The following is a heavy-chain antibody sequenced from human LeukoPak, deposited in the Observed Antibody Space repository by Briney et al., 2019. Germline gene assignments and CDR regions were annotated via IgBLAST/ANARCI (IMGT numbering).Heavy chain of an antibody. D-gene: IGHD4-23*01. J-gene: IGHJ4*02. Sequence: SGPTLSHPPPPLTLTCTFSGFSLSTDGVGVGWIRQPPGKALEWLALIYWMDDKRYSPSLKTTRTTTKDTSKNQVVLTMTNMDPVDTATYYCAHIPWNTVVTWYFDYWGQGTLVTVSS. CDR3: AHIPWNTVVTWYFDY. CDR2: IYWMDDK. CDR1: GFSLSTDGVG. V-gene: IGHV2-5*01.